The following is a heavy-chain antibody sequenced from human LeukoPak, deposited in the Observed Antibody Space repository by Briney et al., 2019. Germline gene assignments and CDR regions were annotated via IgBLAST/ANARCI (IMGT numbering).Heavy chain of an antibody. CDR2: ITPIFGTA. D-gene: IGHD2-15*01. Sequence: ASVKVSCKASGGTFSSYAISWVRQAPGQGLEWMGGITPIFGTANYAQKFQGRVTITADESTSTAYMELSSLRSEDTAVYYCAREEPCSGGSCYYFDYWGQGTLVTVSS. CDR3: AREEPCSGGSCYYFDY. CDR1: GGTFSSYA. J-gene: IGHJ4*02. V-gene: IGHV1-69*13.